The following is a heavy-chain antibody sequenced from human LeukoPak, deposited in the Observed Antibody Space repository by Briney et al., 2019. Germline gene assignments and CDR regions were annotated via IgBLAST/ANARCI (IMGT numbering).Heavy chain of an antibody. CDR3: ACVLRYFDWAPGY. J-gene: IGHJ4*02. D-gene: IGHD3-9*01. CDR2: IYYSGST. CDR1: GGSISSGGYY. Sequence: PSQTLSLTCTVSGGSISSGGYYWSWIRQHPGKGLAWIGYIYYSGSTYYNPSLKSRVTISVDTSKNQFSLKLSSVTAADTAVYYCACVLRYFDWAPGYWGQGTLVTVSS. V-gene: IGHV4-31*03.